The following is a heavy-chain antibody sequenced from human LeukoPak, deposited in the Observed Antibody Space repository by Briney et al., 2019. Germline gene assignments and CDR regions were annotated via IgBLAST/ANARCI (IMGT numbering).Heavy chain of an antibody. CDR3: ARGVPATVFDY. V-gene: IGHV4-34*01. J-gene: IGHJ4*02. Sequence: PSETLSLTCAVYGGSFSGYYWSWIRQPPGKGLEWIGEINHSGSTNYNPSLKSRVTISVDTSKNQFSLKLSSVAAADTAVCYCARGVPATVFDYWGQGTLVTVSS. D-gene: IGHD3-10*01. CDR1: GGSFSGYY. CDR2: INHSGST.